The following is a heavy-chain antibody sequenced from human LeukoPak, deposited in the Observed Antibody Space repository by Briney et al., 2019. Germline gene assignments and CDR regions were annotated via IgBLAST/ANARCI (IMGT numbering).Heavy chain of an antibody. J-gene: IGHJ4*02. Sequence: PGGSLRLSCAASGFTFSSYAMHWVRQAPGKGLEWVAVISYDGSNKYYADSVKGRFTISRDNSKNTLYLQMNSLRAEDTAVYYCAREGASYSSSAGLDYGGQGPRVTVSS. CDR1: GFTFSSYA. V-gene: IGHV3-30-3*01. D-gene: IGHD6-6*01. CDR2: ISYDGSNK. CDR3: AREGASYSSSAGLDY.